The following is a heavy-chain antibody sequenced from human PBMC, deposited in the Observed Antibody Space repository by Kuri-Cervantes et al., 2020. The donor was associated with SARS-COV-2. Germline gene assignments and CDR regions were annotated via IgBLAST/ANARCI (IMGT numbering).Heavy chain of an antibody. J-gene: IGHJ5*02. CDR1: GFTFRSYY. Sequence: GESLKISCAVSGFTFRSYYMSWIRQAPGKGLEWVSYVSHSGTIIYQADSVKGRFTISRDNAKNSLYLQMNSLRGEDTAVYYCARDGTAGGGYNWFDPWGQGTLVTVSS. CDR2: VSHSGTII. V-gene: IGHV3-11*01. D-gene: IGHD1-26*01. CDR3: ARDGTAGGGYNWFDP.